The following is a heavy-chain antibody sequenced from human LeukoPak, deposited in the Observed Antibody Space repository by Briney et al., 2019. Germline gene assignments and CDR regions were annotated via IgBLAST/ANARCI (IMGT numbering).Heavy chain of an antibody. CDR3: ASTSTILKGYFDY. Sequence: PGGSLRLSCAASGFTFSSYAMSWVRQAPGKGLEWVSVIYSGGSTYYADSVRGRFTISRDNSKNTLYLQMNSLRAEDTAVYYCASTSTILKGYFDYWGQGTLVTVSS. CDR2: IYSGGST. D-gene: IGHD3-3*01. V-gene: IGHV3-53*01. CDR1: GFTFSSYA. J-gene: IGHJ4*02.